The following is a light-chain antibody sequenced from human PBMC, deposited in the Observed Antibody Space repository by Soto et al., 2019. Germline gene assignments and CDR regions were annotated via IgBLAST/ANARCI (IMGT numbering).Light chain of an antibody. CDR3: QQYVTSPYI. Sequence: EIVLTQSPGTLSLSPGERATLSCRASQSVSSSYLAWYQQKPGQAPRLLIHGVSTRATGIPDRFSGSGSGTDFTLTISRLEPEDFAVYYCQQYVTSPYIFGQGIKLEIK. CDR2: GVS. CDR1: QSVSSSY. J-gene: IGKJ2*01. V-gene: IGKV3-20*01.